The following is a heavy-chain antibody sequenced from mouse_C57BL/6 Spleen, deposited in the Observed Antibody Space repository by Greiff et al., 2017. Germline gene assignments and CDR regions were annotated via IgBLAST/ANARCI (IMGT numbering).Heavy chain of an antibody. J-gene: IGHJ3*01. D-gene: IGHD2-4*01. Sequence: QVQLQQSGAELMKPGASVKLSCKATGYTFTGYWIEWVKQRPGHGLEWIGEILPGSGSTNYNEKFKGQATFTADKSSNPADMQLSSLTTEDTAIYYGARSAYDYDSWFAYWGQGTLVTVSA. V-gene: IGHV1-9*01. CDR2: ILPGSGST. CDR3: ARSAYDYDSWFAY. CDR1: GYTFTGYW.